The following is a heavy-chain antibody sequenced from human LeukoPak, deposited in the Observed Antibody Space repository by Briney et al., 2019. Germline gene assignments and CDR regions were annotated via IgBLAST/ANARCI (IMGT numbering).Heavy chain of an antibody. V-gene: IGHV3-21*01. D-gene: IGHD2-15*01. CDR2: ISSSSSYI. CDR3: ARWRSADAFDI. CDR1: GFTFSSYS. J-gene: IGHJ3*02. Sequence: PGGSLRLSCAASGFTFSSYSMNWVRQAPGKGLEWVSSISSSSSYIYYADSVKGLFTISRDNAKNSLYLQMNSLRAEDTAVYYCARWRSADAFDIWGQGTMVTVSS.